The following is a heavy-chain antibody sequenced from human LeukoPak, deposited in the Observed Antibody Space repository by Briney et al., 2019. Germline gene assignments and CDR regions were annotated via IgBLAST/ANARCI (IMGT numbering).Heavy chain of an antibody. CDR3: ASGPPFLKYFEY. J-gene: IGHJ4*02. V-gene: IGHV3-23*01. CDR1: GFTFSSYV. D-gene: IGHD3-3*01. CDR2: ISVGAEYI. Sequence: GGSLRLSCAASGFTFSSYVMNWFRQAPGKGLEWVSTISVGAEYIFYADSVKGRFTISGDDSNNALYLQMHSLRAEDTALYYCASGPPFLKYFEYWGQGTLVTVSP.